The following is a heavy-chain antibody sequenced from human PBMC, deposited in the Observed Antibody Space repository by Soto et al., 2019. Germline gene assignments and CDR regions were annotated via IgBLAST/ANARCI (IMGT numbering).Heavy chain of an antibody. J-gene: IGHJ4*02. CDR2: INPSGGRT. CDR1: GYTFTTHY. V-gene: IGHV1-46*04. CDR3: ARAGENYGSGTFSPPLRYYFNS. Sequence: QVQLVQSGTEVKKPGASVNVSCKASGYTFTTHYMHWVRQAPGQGLEWMGIINPSGGRTTYALKLQRRVTMTSDTSMNTVYVELTSLRSEDTAIYFCARAGENYGSGTFSPPLRYYFNSWGQGTLVTVSS. D-gene: IGHD3-10*01.